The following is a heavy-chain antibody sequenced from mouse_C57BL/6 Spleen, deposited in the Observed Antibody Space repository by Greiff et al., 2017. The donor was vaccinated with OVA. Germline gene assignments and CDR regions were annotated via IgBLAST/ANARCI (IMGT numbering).Heavy chain of an antibody. J-gene: IGHJ2*01. CDR2: ISSGSSTI. Sequence: EVQVVESGGGLVKPGGSLKLSCAASGFTFSDYGMHWVRQAPEKGLEWVAYISSGSSTIYYADTVKGRFTISRDNAKNTLFLQMTSLRSEDTAMYYCERKFYGYNGYFDYWGQGTTLTVSS. D-gene: IGHD2-2*01. CDR1: GFTFSDYG. V-gene: IGHV5-17*01. CDR3: ERKFYGYNGYFDY.